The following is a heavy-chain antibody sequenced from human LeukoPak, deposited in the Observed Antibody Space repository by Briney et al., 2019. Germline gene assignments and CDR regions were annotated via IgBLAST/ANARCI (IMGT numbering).Heavy chain of an antibody. J-gene: IGHJ4*02. Sequence: GGSLRLSCETAGFTFSSYVMHWVRRTPGKGLVWVSRISHDGIISYADSVEGRFTISRDNAKNTLILQMNSLRVEDTAVYYCAKIPGTVPYWGQGTLVTVSS. D-gene: IGHD1-1*01. CDR3: AKIPGTVPY. CDR1: GFTFSSYV. V-gene: IGHV3-74*01. CDR2: ISHDGII.